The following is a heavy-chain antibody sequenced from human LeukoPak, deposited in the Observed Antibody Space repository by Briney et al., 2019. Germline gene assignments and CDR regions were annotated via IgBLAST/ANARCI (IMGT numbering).Heavy chain of an antibody. CDR2: IYYSGST. V-gene: IGHV4-59*01. D-gene: IGHD3-22*01. J-gene: IGHJ5*02. CDR1: GGSISSYY. CDR3: ARCPVDGSDSSGRRWFDP. Sequence: SETLSLTCTVSGGSISSYYWSWIRQPPGKGLEWIGYIYYSGSTDYNPSLKSRVTISVDTSKNQFSLKLSSVTAADTAVYYCARCPVDGSDSSGRRWFDPWGQGTLVTVSS.